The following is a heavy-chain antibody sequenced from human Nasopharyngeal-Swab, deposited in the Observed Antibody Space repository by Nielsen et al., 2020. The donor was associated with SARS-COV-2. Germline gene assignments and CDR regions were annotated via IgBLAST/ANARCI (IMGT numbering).Heavy chain of an antibody. Sequence: GESLKISCTASGFTFSSYWMHWVRQAPGKGLVWVSRIHIDGSSTSYGDSVKGRFTISRDDAKNTLYPQMNSLRTEDTAVYYCARVDSASHRQIRYNNYYYMDVWGKGTTVTVSS. CDR1: GFTFSSYW. D-gene: IGHD1-26*01. CDR3: ARVDSASHRQIRYNNYYYMDV. V-gene: IGHV3-74*01. J-gene: IGHJ6*03. CDR2: IHIDGSST.